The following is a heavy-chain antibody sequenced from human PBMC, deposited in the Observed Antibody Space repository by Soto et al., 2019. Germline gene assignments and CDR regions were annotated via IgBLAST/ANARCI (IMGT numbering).Heavy chain of an antibody. D-gene: IGHD3-16*01. CDR1: GYRFTEFG. Sequence: QVQLLQSGAEVKKPGASVKVCCRAFGYRFTEFGISWVRQAPGQGLEWVGWSRADNSHPNYAKSLQGRVNVTTDTSSNTAYMELTSLTSADAAVYYCARAVDLFDFVWGRNDALDIWGQGTLVFVSS. CDR3: ARAVDLFDFVWGRNDALDI. V-gene: IGHV1-18*01. J-gene: IGHJ3*02. CDR2: SRADNSHP.